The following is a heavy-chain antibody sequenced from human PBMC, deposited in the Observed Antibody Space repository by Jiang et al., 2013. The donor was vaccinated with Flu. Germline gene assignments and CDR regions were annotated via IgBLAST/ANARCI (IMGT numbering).Heavy chain of an antibody. Sequence: GLVKPSGTLSLTCAVSGASISDSYWWTWVRQPPGKGLEWVGTIYQSGSPSYNPSLRSRLTLLLDKSNNQFSLHLSSVTAADTAVYYCVKHPDYWGQGTLVTVSS. CDR1: GASISDSYW. V-gene: IGHV4-4*02. J-gene: IGHJ4*02. CDR3: VKHPDY. CDR2: IYQSGSP.